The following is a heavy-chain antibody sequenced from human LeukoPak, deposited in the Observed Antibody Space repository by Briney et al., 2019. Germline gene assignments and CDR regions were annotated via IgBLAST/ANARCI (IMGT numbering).Heavy chain of an antibody. CDR1: GLTFSSYG. D-gene: IGHD2-8*01. J-gene: IGHJ4*02. CDR2: TWSDGSNK. V-gene: IGHV3-33*01. CDR3: ARPGGQRSCTNGVCPFDY. Sequence: GGSVRLSCAASGLTFSSYGMHWVRQAPGKGLEWVAVTWSDGSNKYYADSVKGRFTISRDNSKNTLYLQMNSLRAEDTAVYYCARPGGQRSCTNGVCPFDYWGQGTLVTVSS.